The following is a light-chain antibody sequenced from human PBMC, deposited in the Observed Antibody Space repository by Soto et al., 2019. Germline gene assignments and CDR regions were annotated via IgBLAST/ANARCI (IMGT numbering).Light chain of an antibody. CDR3: QQRSNWPPDT. CDR1: QSVSSSY. V-gene: IGKV3D-20*02. CDR2: GAS. Sequence: EIVLTQSPGTLSLSPGERATLSCRAIQSVSSSYLAWYQQKPGQAPRLLIYGASSRATGIPGRFRGSGSGTDFTLTISSLEPEDFAVYYCQQRSNWPPDTFGQGTRLEI. J-gene: IGKJ5*01.